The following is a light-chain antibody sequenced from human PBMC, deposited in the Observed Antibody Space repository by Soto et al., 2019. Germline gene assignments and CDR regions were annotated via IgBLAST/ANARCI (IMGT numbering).Light chain of an antibody. CDR3: QSYDSSLSGYVV. Sequence: QSVLTQPPSVSGAPGQRVIISCTGSNSNIGAGYDVHWYQQLPGTAPKLLIYGNNNRPSGVPDRFSGSKSGTSASLAITGLQAEDEADYYCQSYDSSLSGYVVFGGGTKLTV. V-gene: IGLV1-40*01. J-gene: IGLJ2*01. CDR1: NSNIGAGYD. CDR2: GNN.